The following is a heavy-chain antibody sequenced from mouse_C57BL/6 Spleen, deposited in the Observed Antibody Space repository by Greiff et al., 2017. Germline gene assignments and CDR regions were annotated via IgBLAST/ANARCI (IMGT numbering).Heavy chain of an antibody. CDR1: GFTFSDYG. D-gene: IGHD2-12*01. V-gene: IGHV5-17*01. CDR2: ISSGSSTI. CDR3: ARIVTTGYWYFDV. J-gene: IGHJ1*03. Sequence: EVKLLESGGGLVKPGGSLKLSCAASGFTFSDYGMHWVRQAPEKGLEWVAYISSGSSTIYYADTVKGRFTISRDNAKNPLFLQMTSLGSEDTAMYYCARIVTTGYWYFDVWGTGTTVTVSS.